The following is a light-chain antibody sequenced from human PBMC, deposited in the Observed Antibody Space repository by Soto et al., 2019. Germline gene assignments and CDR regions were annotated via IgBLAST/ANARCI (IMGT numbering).Light chain of an antibody. J-gene: IGLJ1*01. Sequence: QSALTQPASVSASPGQSITISCTGSDSDVGSYDLVSWYQQHPDKAPKLLIYEVTKRPSGVSNRFSGSKSDNTASPTISGLQAEDEADYYCSSYAGTSHYVFGTGTKVTVL. CDR3: SSYAGTSHYV. V-gene: IGLV2-23*02. CDR2: EVT. CDR1: DSDVGSYDL.